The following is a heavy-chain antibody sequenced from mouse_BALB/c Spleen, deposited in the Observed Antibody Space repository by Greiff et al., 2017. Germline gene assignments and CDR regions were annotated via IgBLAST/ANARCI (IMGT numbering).Heavy chain of an antibody. CDR2: IYPGDGDT. CDR1: GYAFSSYW. CDR3: ARCGSNFLFGD. J-gene: IGHJ2*01. Sequence: QVQLQQPGAELVRPGSSVKISCKASGYAFSSYWMNWVKQRPGQGLEWIGQIYPGDGDTNYNGKFKGKATLTADKSSSTAYMQLSSLTSEDSAVYFCARCGSNFLFGDWGQGTTRTVS. D-gene: IGHD2-5*01. V-gene: IGHV1-80*01.